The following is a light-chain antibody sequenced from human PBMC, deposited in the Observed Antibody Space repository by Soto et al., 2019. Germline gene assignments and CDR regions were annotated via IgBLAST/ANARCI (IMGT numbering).Light chain of an antibody. Sequence: QSVLTQPASVSGSPGQSITISCTGTSSDVGGYNLVSWYQQYPDKAPKLMIFDVNTRPSGVSNRFSGSKSGNTASLTISGLQAEDEADYYSSSYKSSSTLPYVFGTGTKLTVL. CDR1: SSDVGGYNL. CDR3: SSYKSSSTLPYV. CDR2: DVN. V-gene: IGLV2-14*01. J-gene: IGLJ1*01.